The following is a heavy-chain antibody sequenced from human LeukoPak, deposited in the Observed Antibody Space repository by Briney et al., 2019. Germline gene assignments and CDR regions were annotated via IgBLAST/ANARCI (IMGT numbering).Heavy chain of an antibody. CDR3: ATSDYYYDSSGLDAFDI. D-gene: IGHD3-22*01. Sequence: PSETLSLTCSVSGDSISSSTYYWGWIRQPPGKGLEWIGNIYYDRSTYYNPSLKSRVTISVDTSKNQFSLKLSSVTAADTAVYYCATSDYYYDSSGLDAFDIWGQGTMVTVSS. CDR1: GDSISSSTYY. CDR2: IYYDRST. J-gene: IGHJ3*02. V-gene: IGHV4-39*07.